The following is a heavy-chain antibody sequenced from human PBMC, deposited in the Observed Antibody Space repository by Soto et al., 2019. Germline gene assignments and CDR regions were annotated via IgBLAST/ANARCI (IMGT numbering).Heavy chain of an antibody. Sequence: EVKLLESGGGLVQPGESLRVSCAASGFRFWTYSMSWVRQAPGKGLEWGSGISGDGSATSYADSLKGRFTVSRDNSKDTLLLQMNTRLVADTAVYYCAKTRLYDNNDYHRDGLDVWGQGTTVTVS. J-gene: IGHJ3*01. CDR2: ISGDGSAT. D-gene: IGHD5-12*01. CDR1: GFRFWTYS. CDR3: AKTRLYDNNDYHRDGLDV. V-gene: IGHV3-23*01.